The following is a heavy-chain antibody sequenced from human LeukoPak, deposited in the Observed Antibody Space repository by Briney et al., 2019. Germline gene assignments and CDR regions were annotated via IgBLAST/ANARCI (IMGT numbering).Heavy chain of an antibody. D-gene: IGHD2-2*02. V-gene: IGHV4-4*02. Sequence: SETLSLTCAVSGGSISSNNWWSLVRQPPGKGLEWIGEIHHSGSTNYNPSLKSRVTISVDKSKSQFSLKLSSVTAADTAVYYCAEIPYNYYGMDVWGQGTTVTVSS. CDR3: AEIPYNYYGMDV. J-gene: IGHJ6*02. CDR1: GGSISSNNW. CDR2: IHHSGST.